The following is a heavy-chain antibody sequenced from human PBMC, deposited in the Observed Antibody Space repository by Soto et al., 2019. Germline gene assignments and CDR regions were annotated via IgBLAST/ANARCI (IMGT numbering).Heavy chain of an antibody. V-gene: IGHV1-18*01. Sequence: ASVKVSCKASGYIFINYGISWMRQAPGQGLEWMGWISPYNSNTHYTQSLLGRVTVTRDTSTSTAYMELRSLRSDDTAVYYCARTGGDCTQGVCYDYWGQGTLVTVSS. CDR1: GYIFINYG. J-gene: IGHJ4*02. D-gene: IGHD2-8*01. CDR3: ARTGGDCTQGVCYDY. CDR2: ISPYNSNT.